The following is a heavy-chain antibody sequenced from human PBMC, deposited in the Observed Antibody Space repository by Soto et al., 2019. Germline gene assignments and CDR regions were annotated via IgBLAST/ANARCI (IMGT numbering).Heavy chain of an antibody. D-gene: IGHD3-9*01. CDR2: ISSSGSTI. Sequence: GGSLRLSCAASGFTFSDYYMSWIRQAPGKGLEWVSYISSSGSTIYYADSVKGRFTISRDNAKNSLYLQMNSLRAEDTAVYYCARVAGVRYFDWLLTGLDYWGQGTLVTVSS. CDR3: ARVAGVRYFDWLLTGLDY. J-gene: IGHJ4*02. CDR1: GFTFSDYY. V-gene: IGHV3-11*01.